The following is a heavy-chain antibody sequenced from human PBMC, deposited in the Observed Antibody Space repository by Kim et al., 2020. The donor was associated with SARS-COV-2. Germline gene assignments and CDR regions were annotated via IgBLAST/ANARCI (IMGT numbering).Heavy chain of an antibody. D-gene: IGHD3-10*01. CDR3: VKEHYYGSGSYCYDY. Sequence: GGSLRLSCSASGFTFSSSAMHWVRQAPGKGLEYVSAISSNGGSTYYADSVKGRFTISRDNSKNTLYLQMSSLRAADTAVYYCVKEHYYGSGSYCYDYWGQGTLVTVSS. V-gene: IGHV3-64D*09. CDR1: GFTFSSSA. J-gene: IGHJ4*02. CDR2: ISSNGGST.